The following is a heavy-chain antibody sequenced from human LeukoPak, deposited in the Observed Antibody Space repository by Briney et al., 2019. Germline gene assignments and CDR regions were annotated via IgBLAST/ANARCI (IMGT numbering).Heavy chain of an antibody. J-gene: IGHJ3*01. D-gene: IGHD6-13*01. Sequence: GGSLRLSCVVSGFSFDEYGMSWVRQAAGRGLEWVSGINWNGGRKGYADSVKDRFTISRDNAKNSLYLQMNSLSAEDTAVYYCARDHEYSSSWLDAFDLWGQGTMVTVSS. CDR3: ARDHEYSSSWLDAFDL. V-gene: IGHV3-20*04. CDR2: INWNGGRK. CDR1: GFSFDEYG.